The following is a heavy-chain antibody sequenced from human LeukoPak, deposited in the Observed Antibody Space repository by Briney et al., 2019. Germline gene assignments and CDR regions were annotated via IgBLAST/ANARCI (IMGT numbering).Heavy chain of an antibody. CDR1: GFTFSAYA. D-gene: IGHD3-3*01. CDR2: ISSSGSTI. J-gene: IGHJ4*02. V-gene: IGHV3-48*03. Sequence: PGGSLRLSCEASGFTFSAYAMTWVRQAPGKGLEWVSYISSSGSTIYYADSVKGRFTISRDNAKNSLYLQMNSLRAEDTAVYYCARDDDFWSGYSNGGFDYWGQGTLVTVSS. CDR3: ARDDDFWSGYSNGGFDY.